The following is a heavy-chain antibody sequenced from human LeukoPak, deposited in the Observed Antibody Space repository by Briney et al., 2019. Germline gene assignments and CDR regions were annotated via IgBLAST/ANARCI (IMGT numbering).Heavy chain of an antibody. CDR1: GYTFTDYY. V-gene: IGHV1-2*02. D-gene: IGHD6-13*01. CDR2: INPNSGGT. J-gene: IGHJ4*02. CDR3: VGVKLRSFDY. Sequence: ASVKVSCKASGYTFTDYYMHWVRQAPGQGLEWMGWINPNSGGTNYAQKFQGRVTMTRDTSISTAYMELSRLRSDDTAVYYCVGVKLRSFDYWGQGTLVTVSS.